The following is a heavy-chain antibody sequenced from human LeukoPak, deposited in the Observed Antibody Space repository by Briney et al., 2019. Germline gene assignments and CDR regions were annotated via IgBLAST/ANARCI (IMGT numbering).Heavy chain of an antibody. D-gene: IGHD1-26*01. V-gene: IGHV4-59*01. J-gene: IGHJ3*02. Sequence: SETLSLTCTVSGGSISSYYWSWIRQPPGKGLEWIGYIYYSGSTNYNPSLKSRVTISVDTSKNQFSLKLSSVTAADTAVYYCARKTSNSGSYSGAFDIWGRGTMVTVSS. CDR1: GGSISSYY. CDR2: IYYSGST. CDR3: ARKTSNSGSYSGAFDI.